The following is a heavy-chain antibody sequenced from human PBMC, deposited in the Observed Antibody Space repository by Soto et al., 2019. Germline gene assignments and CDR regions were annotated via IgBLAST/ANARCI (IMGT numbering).Heavy chain of an antibody. J-gene: IGHJ6*02. CDR1: GFTFSSYG. D-gene: IGHD2-2*01. V-gene: IGHV3-30*18. Sequence: GGSLRLSCAASGFTFSSYGMHWVRQAPGKGLEWVAVISYDGSNKYYADTVKGRFTISRDNSKNTLYLQMNSLRAEDTAVYYCEKVRYRYFISTSCYGAYYYGMDVWGQGTRVTVSS. CDR3: EKVRYRYFISTSCYGAYYYGMDV. CDR2: ISYDGSNK.